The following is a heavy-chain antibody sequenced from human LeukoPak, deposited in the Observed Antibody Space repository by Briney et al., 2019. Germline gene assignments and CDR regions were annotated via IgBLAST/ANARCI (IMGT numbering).Heavy chain of an antibody. J-gene: IGHJ3*02. CDR1: GGSISSGDYS. V-gene: IGHV4-30-4*08. CDR3: ARYLRGYCSSTSCYDAFDI. D-gene: IGHD2-2*01. Sequence: SQTLSLTCTVSGGSISSGDYSWSWIRQPPGKGLEWIGYIYYSGSTYYNPSLKSRVTISVDTSKNQFSLKLRSVTAADTAVYYCARYLRGYCSSTSCYDAFDIWGQGTMVTVSS. CDR2: IYYSGST.